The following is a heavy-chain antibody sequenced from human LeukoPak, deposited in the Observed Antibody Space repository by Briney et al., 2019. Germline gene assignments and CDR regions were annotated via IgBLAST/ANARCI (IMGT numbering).Heavy chain of an antibody. V-gene: IGHV4-59*13. Sequence: SETLSLTCTVSGGSISSYYWSWIRQPPGKGLEWIGYIYYSGSTNYNPSLKSRVTISEDTSKNQFSLKLSSVTAADTAVYYCARGYSYGYGGSYYFDYWGQGTLVTVSS. J-gene: IGHJ4*02. D-gene: IGHD5-18*01. CDR3: ARGYSYGYGGSYYFDY. CDR1: GGSISSYY. CDR2: IYYSGST.